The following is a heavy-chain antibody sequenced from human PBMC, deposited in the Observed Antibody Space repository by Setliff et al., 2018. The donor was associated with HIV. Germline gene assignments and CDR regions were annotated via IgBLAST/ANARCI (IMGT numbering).Heavy chain of an antibody. CDR2: IYYSGST. CDR3: AAEGVQGSSYYYMDV. J-gene: IGHJ6*03. Sequence: SETLSLTCTVSGVSISSGGYFWSWIRQHPGKGPEWIGYIYYSGSTYYNPSLKSRVTISVDTSKNQFSLKLSSVTAADTAVYYCAAEGVQGSSYYYMDVWGKGTTVTVSS. CDR1: GVSISSGGYF. V-gene: IGHV4-31*03. D-gene: IGHD2-15*01.